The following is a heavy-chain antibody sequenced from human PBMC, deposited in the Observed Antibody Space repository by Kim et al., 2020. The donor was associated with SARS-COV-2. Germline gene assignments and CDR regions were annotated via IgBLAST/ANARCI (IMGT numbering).Heavy chain of an antibody. CDR1: GFTVSSNY. V-gene: IGHV3-66*01. D-gene: IGHD6-6*01. J-gene: IGHJ4*02. CDR2: IYSGGST. Sequence: GGSLRLSCAASGFTVSSNYMSWVRQAPGKGLEWVSVIYSGGSTYYADSVKGRFTISRDNSKNTLYLQMNSLRAEDTAVYYCARDPLEEDSSSPNWGQGTLVTVSS. CDR3: ARDPLEEDSSSPN.